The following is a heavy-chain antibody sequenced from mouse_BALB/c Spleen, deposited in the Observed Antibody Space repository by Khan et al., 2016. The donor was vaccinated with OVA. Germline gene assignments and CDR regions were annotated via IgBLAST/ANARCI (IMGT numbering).Heavy chain of an antibody. Sequence: QVQLQQSGAELVRPGVSVKLSCKGSGYTFTDIAMHWVKQSHAKSLEWIGVISTYYGAATYTHKFKGKATMTVDKSSRTAYMELARLTSDASAIYYWARGSGNSRFAYGGQGTLVTVAA. CDR3: ARGSGNSRFAY. CDR2: ISTYYGAA. CDR1: GYTFTDIA. V-gene: IGHV1S137*01. J-gene: IGHJ3*01. D-gene: IGHD1-3*01.